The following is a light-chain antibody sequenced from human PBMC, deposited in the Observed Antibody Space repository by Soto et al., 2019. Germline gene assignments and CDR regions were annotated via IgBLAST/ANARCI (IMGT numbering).Light chain of an antibody. CDR1: QGIRDD. J-gene: IGKJ1*01. CDR2: AAS. CDR3: LQQNTWGRT. Sequence: QLTWSLFVLAAXVREXGTSXXRASQGIRDDLSWYQQKPGKAPKRLIYAASSLQSGVPSRLSVTGYGTEFALTISSLLPEDLAAYYCLQQNTWGRTFGRGTQVDI. V-gene: IGKV1-17*01.